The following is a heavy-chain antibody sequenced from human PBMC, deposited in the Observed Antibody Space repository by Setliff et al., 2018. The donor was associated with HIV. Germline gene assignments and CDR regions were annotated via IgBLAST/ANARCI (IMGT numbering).Heavy chain of an antibody. V-gene: IGHV3-30*02. J-gene: IGHJ4*02. CDR3: VRDLARVIAH. Sequence: GGSLRLSCAASGFTFSGYGMHWVRQAPGKGLEWVAFIRYDGINKYYADSVKGRFTISRDNAKNTVYLQMNSLRVEDTALYYCVRDLARVIAHWGQGTLVTVSS. D-gene: IGHD2-21*01. CDR1: GFTFSGYG. CDR2: IRYDGINK.